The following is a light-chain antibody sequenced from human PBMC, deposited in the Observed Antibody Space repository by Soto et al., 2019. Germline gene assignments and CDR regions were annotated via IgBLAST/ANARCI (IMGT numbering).Light chain of an antibody. V-gene: IGKV3-20*01. Sequence: EIVLTESPGTLSLSPGERATLSCRASQSVSSSYLAWYQQKPGQAPRLLIYGASRRTTGIPDRFSGSGSGTDFTLTISRLEPEGFAVYYCQRYGSSPQTFGQGTKVEI. CDR2: GAS. J-gene: IGKJ1*01. CDR3: QRYGSSPQT. CDR1: QSVSSSY.